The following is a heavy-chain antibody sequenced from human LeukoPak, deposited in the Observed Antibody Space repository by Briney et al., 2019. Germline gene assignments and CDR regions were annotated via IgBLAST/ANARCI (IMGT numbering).Heavy chain of an antibody. CDR3: AKDLSGTYHFDY. V-gene: IGHV3-30*02. CDR1: GFTFSSYG. CDR2: IRYDGSIK. Sequence: GGSLRLSCAASGFTFSSYGMHWVRQAPGKGLEWVAFIRYDGSIKSYADSVKDRFTISRDDSKNTLYLQMNSLRAEDTAVYYCAKDLSGTYHFDYWGQGTLVTVSS. J-gene: IGHJ4*02. D-gene: IGHD1-26*01.